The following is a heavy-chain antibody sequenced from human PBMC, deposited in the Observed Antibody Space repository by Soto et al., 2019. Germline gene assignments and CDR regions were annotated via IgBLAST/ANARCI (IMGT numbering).Heavy chain of an antibody. J-gene: IGHJ4*02. CDR1: GFSLSTREVG. D-gene: IGHD2-15*01. CDR2: IYWADDK. V-gene: IGHV2-5*05. CDR3: AYVRGDARLEESCSDHFAS. Sequence: QITLKESGPTLVKPTQTLTLTCTFSGFSLSTREVGVGWIRQPPGKALEWLALIYWADDKRYGPSLKTMLTIPKDSPQHPFVLTMTQTYPVATATDYCAYVRGDARLEESCSDHFASWGQGTLVTVSS.